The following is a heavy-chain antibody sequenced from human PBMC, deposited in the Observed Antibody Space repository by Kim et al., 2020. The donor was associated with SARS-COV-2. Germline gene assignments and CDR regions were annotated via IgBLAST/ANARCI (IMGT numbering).Heavy chain of an antibody. CDR3: ASFTIFGVVISPTHYYGMDV. Sequence: SETLSLICTVSGGSISSSSYYWGWIRQPPGKGLEWIGSIYYSGSTYYNPSLKSRVTISVDTSKNQFSLKLSSVTAADTAVYYCASFTIFGVVISPTHYYGMDVWGQGTTVTVSS. V-gene: IGHV4-39*01. D-gene: IGHD3-3*01. CDR2: IYYSGST. J-gene: IGHJ6*02. CDR1: GGSISSSSYY.